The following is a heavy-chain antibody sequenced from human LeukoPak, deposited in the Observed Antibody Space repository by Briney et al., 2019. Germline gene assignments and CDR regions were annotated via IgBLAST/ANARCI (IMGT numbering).Heavy chain of an antibody. J-gene: IGHJ4*02. D-gene: IGHD5-24*01. V-gene: IGHV3-73*01. CDR2: IRSRANSYAT. Sequence: PGGSLRLSCAASGLTFSGSAMHWVSQASGKGLEWVGRIRSRANSYATEYVASVKGRFTISRADSKNTAYLQMNSLKTEDTALYYCTLCRDGYHCFDYWGQGTLVTVSS. CDR1: GLTFSGSA. CDR3: TLCRDGYHCFDY.